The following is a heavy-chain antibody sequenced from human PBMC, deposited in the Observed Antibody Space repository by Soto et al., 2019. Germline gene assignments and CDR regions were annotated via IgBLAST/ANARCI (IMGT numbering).Heavy chain of an antibody. J-gene: IGHJ4*02. V-gene: IGHV4-31*03. CDR2: IHYRGNT. Sequence: QVQVQESGPGLVKPSETLSLTCNVSGGSINSGGYYWGWIRQHPGKGLEWLGYIHYRGNTSYNPSLKSRGSISLDSSVHHFSLKLTSVTAADSAVYYCTRCRDAFGFDSWGQGTLVTVSS. D-gene: IGHD2-15*01. CDR3: TRCRDAFGFDS. CDR1: GGSINSGGYY.